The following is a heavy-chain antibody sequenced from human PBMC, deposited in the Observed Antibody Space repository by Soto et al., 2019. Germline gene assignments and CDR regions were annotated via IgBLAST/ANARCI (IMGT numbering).Heavy chain of an antibody. D-gene: IGHD7-27*01. CDR2: IIPIFGAS. CDR1: GGTFTTYT. J-gene: IGHJ4*02. CDR3: ARDGDGNSLAY. V-gene: IGHV1-69*01. Sequence: QVQLVQSGPEVKKPGSSVKVSCESSGGTFTTYTFSWVRQAPGQGLEWMAGIIPIFGASKSAQKYQDRVAITTDESTRTIYMELSSLRSDDTAVYYCARDGDGNSLAYWGQGTLVTVSS.